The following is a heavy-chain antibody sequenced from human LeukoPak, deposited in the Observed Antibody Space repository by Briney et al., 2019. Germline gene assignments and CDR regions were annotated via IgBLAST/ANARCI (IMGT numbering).Heavy chain of an antibody. Sequence: SGGSLRLSCTASGFTFSSYGMHWVRQAPGKGLEWVAVISYDGSNKYYADSVKGRFTISRDNSKNTLYLQMNSLRAEDTAVYYCTTQDDFWSAFDYWGQGTLVTVSS. D-gene: IGHD3-3*01. CDR2: ISYDGSNK. V-gene: IGHV3-30*03. CDR3: TTQDDFWSAFDY. CDR1: GFTFSSYG. J-gene: IGHJ4*02.